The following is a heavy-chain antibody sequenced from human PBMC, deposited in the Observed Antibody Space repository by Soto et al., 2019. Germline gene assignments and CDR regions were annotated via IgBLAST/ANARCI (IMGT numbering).Heavy chain of an antibody. Sequence: GGSLRLSCAASGFTFSSYAMHWVRQAPGKGLEWVAVISYDGSNKYYADSVKGRFTISRDNSKNTLYLQMNSLRAEDTAVYYCARDLNDYSNFDYWGQGILVTVSS. CDR1: GFTFSSYA. CDR2: ISYDGSNK. J-gene: IGHJ4*02. D-gene: IGHD4-4*01. CDR3: ARDLNDYSNFDY. V-gene: IGHV3-30-3*01.